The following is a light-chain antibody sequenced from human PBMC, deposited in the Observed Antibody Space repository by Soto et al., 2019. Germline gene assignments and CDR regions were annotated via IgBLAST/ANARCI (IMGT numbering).Light chain of an antibody. CDR2: XXY. CDR1: QSISSW. J-gene: IGKJ1*01. Sequence: DIQMTQSPSTLSASVGDRVTITCRASQSISSWLAWYQQKPGKAPXXXXXXXYSLEXGVPSRSSGSGYRPEFPITIRSLKPDDFATYYCHQYNSYWTFGQGTKVAIK. CDR3: HQYNSYWT. V-gene: IGKV1-5*03.